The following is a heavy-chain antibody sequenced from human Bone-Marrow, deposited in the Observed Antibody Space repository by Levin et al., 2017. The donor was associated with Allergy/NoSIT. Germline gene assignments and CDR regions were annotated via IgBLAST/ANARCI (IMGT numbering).Heavy chain of an antibody. Sequence: PSETLSLTCAVSGGSISSSNWWSWVRQPPGKGLEWIGEIYHSGSTNYNPSLKSRVTISVDKSKNQFSLKLSSVTAADTAVYYCARVLRYFDWPHNWFDPWGQGTLVTVSS. D-gene: IGHD3-9*01. CDR1: GGSISSSNW. CDR2: IYHSGST. V-gene: IGHV4-4*02. J-gene: IGHJ5*02. CDR3: ARVLRYFDWPHNWFDP.